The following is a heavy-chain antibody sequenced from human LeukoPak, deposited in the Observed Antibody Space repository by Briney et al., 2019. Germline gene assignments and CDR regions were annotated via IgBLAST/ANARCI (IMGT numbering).Heavy chain of an antibody. D-gene: IGHD3-3*01. CDR1: GGSFSGYY. CDR2: INHSGST. V-gene: IGHV4-34*01. Sequence: SETLSLTCAVHGGSFSGYYWSWIRQPPGKGLEWIGEINHSGSTNYNPSLKSRVAISVDTSKNQFSLKLSSVTAADTAVYYCARGPGAIFGVVKNWFDPWGQGTLVTVSS. CDR3: ARGPGAIFGVVKNWFDP. J-gene: IGHJ5*02.